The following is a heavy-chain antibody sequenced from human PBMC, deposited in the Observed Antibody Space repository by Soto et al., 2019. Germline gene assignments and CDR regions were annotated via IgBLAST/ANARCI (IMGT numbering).Heavy chain of an antibody. V-gene: IGHV3-23*01. D-gene: IGHD3-16*01. J-gene: IGHJ5*01. CDR1: GFTFNTFQ. CDR3: VKGGWLDF. CDR2: ISDDSSRT. Sequence: EVQLLESGGGLVQPGGSLRLSCAASGFTFNTFQMSWVRQAPGRRLEWVSFISDDSSRTYYADAVKGRFTISRDNSKYTLYLQTNSLTAEDTAVYACVKGGWLDFWGQGTLVTVSS.